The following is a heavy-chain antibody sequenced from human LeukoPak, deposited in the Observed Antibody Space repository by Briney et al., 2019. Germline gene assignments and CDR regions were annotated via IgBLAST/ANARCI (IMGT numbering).Heavy chain of an antibody. CDR2: IKQDGSEK. CDR3: AKAGAKWRAPHYFGH. J-gene: IGHJ4*02. D-gene: IGHD5-12*01. Sequence: GGSLRLSCAASGFIFSRYWMTWVRQAPGRGLEWVANIKQDGSEKHYVDSVKGRFTISRDNSKNTLFLQMDSLRAEDTAVYYCAKAGAKWRAPHYFGHWGQGTLVTVSS. CDR1: GFIFSRYW. V-gene: IGHV3-7*01.